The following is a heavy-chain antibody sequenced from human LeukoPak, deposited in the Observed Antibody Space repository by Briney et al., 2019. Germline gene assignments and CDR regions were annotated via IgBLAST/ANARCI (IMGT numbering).Heavy chain of an antibody. D-gene: IGHD3-9*01. CDR3: GGLNGGSWACDI. J-gene: IGHJ3*02. CDR2: IIPFFGTA. CDR1: GGTFSSYA. Sequence: SVKVSCKASGGTFSSYAISWVRQAPGQGLEWMGGIIPFFGTANYAQKFQGRVTITADKSTSTAYMELSSLRSEETAVYYWGGLNGGSWACDIWGQGTMVTVSS. V-gene: IGHV1-69*06.